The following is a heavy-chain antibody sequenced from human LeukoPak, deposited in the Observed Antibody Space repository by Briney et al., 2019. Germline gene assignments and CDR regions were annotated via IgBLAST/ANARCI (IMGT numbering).Heavy chain of an antibody. CDR3: ARLSLISAAGSDY. D-gene: IGHD6-13*01. CDR1: GYSFTSYW. Sequence: GESLKISCKGSGYSFTSYWIGWVRQMPGKGLEWMGIIYPGDSDTRYSPSFQGQVTISADNSISTAYLQWSSLKASGTAMYYCARLSLISAAGSDYWGQGTLVTVSS. J-gene: IGHJ4*02. CDR2: IYPGDSDT. V-gene: IGHV5-51*01.